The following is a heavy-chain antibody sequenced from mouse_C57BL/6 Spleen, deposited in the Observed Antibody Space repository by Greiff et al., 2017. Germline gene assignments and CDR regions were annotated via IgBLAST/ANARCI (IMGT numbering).Heavy chain of an antibody. CDR3: ARRWPTGTGYYFDY. CDR2: IDPSDSYT. J-gene: IGHJ2*01. Sequence: QVQLQQPGAELVKPGASVKLSCKASGYTFTSYWMQWVKQRPGQGLEWIGEIDPSDSYTNYNQKFKGKATLTVDTSSSTAYMQLSSLTSEDSAVYYCARRWPTGTGYYFDYWGQGTTLTVSS. D-gene: IGHD4-1*02. CDR1: GYTFTSYW. V-gene: IGHV1-50*01.